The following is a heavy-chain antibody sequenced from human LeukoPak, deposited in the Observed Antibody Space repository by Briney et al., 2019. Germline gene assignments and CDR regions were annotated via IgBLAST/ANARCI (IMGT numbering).Heavy chain of an antibody. CDR1: GGSISSSSYY. Sequence: SETLSLTCTVSGGSISSSSYYWGWNRQPPGKGLEWIGSIYYSGSTYYNPSLKSRVTISVDTSKNQFSLKLSSVTAADTAVYYCASLRFIGYYYYMDVWGKGTTVTVSS. V-gene: IGHV4-39*01. D-gene: IGHD5/OR15-5a*01. CDR3: ASLRFIGYYYYMDV. J-gene: IGHJ6*03. CDR2: IYYSGST.